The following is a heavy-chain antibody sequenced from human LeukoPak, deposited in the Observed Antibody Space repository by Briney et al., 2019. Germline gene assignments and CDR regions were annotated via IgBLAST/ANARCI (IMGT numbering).Heavy chain of an antibody. CDR1: GGSISSYY. CDR2: IYTSGST. J-gene: IGHJ4*02. D-gene: IGHD2-2*01. V-gene: IGHV4-4*09. Sequence: SETLSLTCTVSGGSISSYYWSWIRQPPGKGLEWIGSIYTSGSTNYNPSLKSRVTISVDTSKNQFSLKLSSVTAADTTVYYCARHHPYCSSTSCYYDYWGQGTLVTVSS. CDR3: ARHHPYCSSTSCYYDY.